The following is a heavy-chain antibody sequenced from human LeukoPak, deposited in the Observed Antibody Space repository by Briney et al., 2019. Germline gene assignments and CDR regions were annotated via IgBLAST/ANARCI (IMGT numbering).Heavy chain of an antibody. D-gene: IGHD3-10*01. CDR1: GXTFSSYV. CDR2: LSGSGAAT. Sequence: GGSLRLSCAASGXTFSSYVMSWVRQAPGKGLEWVSGLSGSGAATFYADSVKGRFTISRDNSNNTLYLRLNSLRAEDTAIYFCAKDRWYDGESGYFDHWGRGTLVTVSS. CDR3: AKDRWYDGESGYFDH. V-gene: IGHV3-23*01. J-gene: IGHJ4*02.